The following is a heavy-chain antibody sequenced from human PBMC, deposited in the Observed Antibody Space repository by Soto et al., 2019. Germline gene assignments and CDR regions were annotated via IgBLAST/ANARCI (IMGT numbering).Heavy chain of an antibody. D-gene: IGHD4-17*01. Sequence: QVQLVESGGGVVQPGRSLRLSCAASGFTFSNYDMHWVRQAPGKGLEWVAGISYDGSNRYYADSVKGRFTISRDISKNTLYLQMNSLRLEHTAVYYCAIIPPTTVDYWGQGTLVTVFS. CDR1: GFTFSNYD. CDR3: AIIPPTTVDY. V-gene: IGHV3-30*03. CDR2: ISYDGSNR. J-gene: IGHJ4*02.